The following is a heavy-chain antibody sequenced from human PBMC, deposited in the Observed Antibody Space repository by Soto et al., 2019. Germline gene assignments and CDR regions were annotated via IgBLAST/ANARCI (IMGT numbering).Heavy chain of an antibody. V-gene: IGHV4-59*08. Sequence: PSETLSLTCTLSGGSFSPNYWSWLRQPPGKGLEWVGYIYYGGTTSYNPSLKSRVTISLETSKRQFSLRLSSVTAADTAVYYCGRQYSSGWYQHFDYWGQGALVTVSS. CDR3: GRQYSSGWYQHFDY. J-gene: IGHJ4*02. D-gene: IGHD6-19*01. CDR2: IYYGGTT. CDR1: GGSFSPNY.